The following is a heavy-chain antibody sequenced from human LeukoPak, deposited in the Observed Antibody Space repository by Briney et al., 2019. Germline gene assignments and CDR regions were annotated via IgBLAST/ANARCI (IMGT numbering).Heavy chain of an antibody. CDR2: FDPEDGET. CDR1: GYTLTELS. V-gene: IGHV1-24*01. D-gene: IGHD3-10*01. Sequence: ASVKVSCKVSGYTLTELSMHWVRQAPGKGLEWMGGFDPEDGETIYAQKFQARVTMTEDTSTDTAYMELSSLRSEDTAVYYCATMITMVRGVIITSMGFPAPGAFDIWGQGTMVTVSS. CDR3: ATMITMVRGVIITSMGFPAPGAFDI. J-gene: IGHJ3*02.